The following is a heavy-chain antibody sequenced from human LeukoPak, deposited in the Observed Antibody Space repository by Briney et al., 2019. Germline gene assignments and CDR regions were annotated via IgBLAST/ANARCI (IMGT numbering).Heavy chain of an antibody. CDR2: IKQDGSEK. CDR1: GFIIISYR. D-gene: IGHD2-15*01. Sequence: QPGGSLRLSCAASGFIIISYRMSWVRQAPGKGLEWVANIKQDGSEKYYVDSVKGRFTISRDNAKNSLYLQMSSLRAEDTAVYYCAKHGLPLVVISAPLDYWGQGTLVTVAS. V-gene: IGHV3-7*01. J-gene: IGHJ4*02. CDR3: AKHGLPLVVISAPLDY.